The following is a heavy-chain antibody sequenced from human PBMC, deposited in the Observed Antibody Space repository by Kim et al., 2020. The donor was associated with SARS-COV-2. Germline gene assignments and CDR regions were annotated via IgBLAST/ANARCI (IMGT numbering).Heavy chain of an antibody. CDR3: AKDLDSSAYYGMDV. Sequence: ADSVKGRFTISRDNAKNSLYLQMNSLGAEDTALYYCAKDLDSSAYYGMDVWGQGTTVTVSS. D-gene: IGHD3-22*01. J-gene: IGHJ6*02. V-gene: IGHV3-9*01.